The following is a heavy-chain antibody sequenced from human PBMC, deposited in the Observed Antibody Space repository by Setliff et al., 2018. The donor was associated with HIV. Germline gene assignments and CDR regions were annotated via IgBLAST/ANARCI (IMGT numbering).Heavy chain of an antibody. J-gene: IGHJ6*03. CDR2: LYGTGGT. D-gene: IGHD2-15*01. CDR1: GFTVSSNY. Sequence: PGGSLRLSCAASGFTVSSNYMNWVRQAPGKGLEWVSILYGTGGTYYADSVRGRFTISRDNAKNSLYLQMNSLRAEDTAVYYCARDATRGGDMDVWAKGTTVTVSS. CDR3: ARDATRGGDMDV. V-gene: IGHV3-53*01.